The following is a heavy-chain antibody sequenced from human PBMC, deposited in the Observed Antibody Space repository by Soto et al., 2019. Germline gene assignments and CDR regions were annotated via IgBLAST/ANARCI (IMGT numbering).Heavy chain of an antibody. CDR2: ISAYNGNT. D-gene: IGHD6-6*01. CDR3: AREPYRSSSGRYYYCGMVV. J-gene: IGHJ6*01. V-gene: IGHV1-18*01. Sequence: QVQLVQSGAEVKKPGASVKASCKASNYSFNTYGITWVRQAPGQGLEWMGWISAYNGNTIYAQKFQGRVTITADESTSTAYMELSSLRSEDTAVYYCAREPYRSSSGRYYYCGMVVWGHGTTVTVSS. CDR1: NYSFNTYG.